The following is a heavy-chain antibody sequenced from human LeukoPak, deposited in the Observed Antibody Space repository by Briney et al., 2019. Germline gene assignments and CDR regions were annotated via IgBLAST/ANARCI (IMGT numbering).Heavy chain of an antibody. Sequence: GGSLRLSCAASGFTFSSYAMSWVRQAPGKGLEGVSAISGSGGSTYYADSVKGRFTISRDNSKNTLYLQMNSLRAEDTAVYSCAKDARVTMIVGYDYWGQGTLVTVSS. D-gene: IGHD3-22*01. CDR1: GFTFSSYA. CDR2: ISGSGGST. V-gene: IGHV3-23*01. J-gene: IGHJ4*02. CDR3: AKDARVTMIVGYDY.